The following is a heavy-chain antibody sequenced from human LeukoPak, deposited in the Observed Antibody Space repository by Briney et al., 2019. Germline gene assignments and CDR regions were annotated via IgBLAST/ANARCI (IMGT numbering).Heavy chain of an antibody. CDR2: GRYDGSNK. J-gene: IGHJ4*02. CDR3: ARAGYYYDSSGYESHFDY. V-gene: IGHV3-30*02. D-gene: IGHD3-22*01. Sequence: PGGSLRLSCATSGFTFSSYDMHWVRQAPGKGLEWVAFGRYDGSNKNYADSVQGRFTISRDNAKNSLYLQMNSLRAEDTAVYYCARAGYYYDSSGYESHFDYWGQGTLVTVSS. CDR1: GFTFSSYD.